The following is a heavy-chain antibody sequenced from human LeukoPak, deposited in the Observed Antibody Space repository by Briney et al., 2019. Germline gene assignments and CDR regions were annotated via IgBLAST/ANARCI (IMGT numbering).Heavy chain of an antibody. CDR1: GYTFTSYY. D-gene: IGHD3-22*01. CDR2: INPSGGST. Sequence: ASVKVSCKASGYTFTSYYMHWVRQVPGQGLEWMGIINPSGGSTSYAQKFQGRVTMTRDTSTSTVYMELSSLRSEDTAVYYCARDQENYYDSSGSSDYWGQGTLVTVSS. CDR3: ARDQENYYDSSGSSDY. J-gene: IGHJ4*02. V-gene: IGHV1-46*01.